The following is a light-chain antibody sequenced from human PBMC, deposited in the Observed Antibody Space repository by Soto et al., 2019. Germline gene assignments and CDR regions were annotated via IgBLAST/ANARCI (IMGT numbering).Light chain of an antibody. CDR1: QSASNF. CDR3: QQRMKWPRT. CDR2: DAS. Sequence: EIVLTQSPATLSLSPGERATLSYRASQSASNFLAWYQQKPGQAPRLLIYDASKRATGIPARFSGSGSGTDFTLTISSLEPEDFAVYYCQQRMKWPRTFGQGTKVEIK. J-gene: IGKJ1*01. V-gene: IGKV3-11*01.